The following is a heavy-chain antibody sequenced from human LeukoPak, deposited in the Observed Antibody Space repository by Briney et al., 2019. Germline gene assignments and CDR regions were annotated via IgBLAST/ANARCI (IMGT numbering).Heavy chain of an antibody. V-gene: IGHV4-38-2*02. CDR2: IFHSGST. D-gene: IGHD2-2*01. J-gene: IGHJ6*04. CDR1: GYSISSGYY. Sequence: SETLSLTCSVSGYSISSGYYWGWIRQPPGKGLEWIGSIFHSGSTYYNPSLKSRVTISVDTSKYQFSLKLTSVTAADTAVYYCARDRKYCTSTTCHSSMDVWGKGTTVTVSP. CDR3: ARDRKYCTSTTCHSSMDV.